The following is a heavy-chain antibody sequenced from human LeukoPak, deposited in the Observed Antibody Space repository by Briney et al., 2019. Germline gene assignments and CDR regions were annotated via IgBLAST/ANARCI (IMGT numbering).Heavy chain of an antibody. CDR3: ARQYYYGSGTKPGKFDY. Sequence: PSETLSLTCTVSGGSISSSSYYWGWIRQPPGKGLEWIGSIYYSGSTYYNPSLKSRVTISVDTSKNQLSLKLSSVTAADTAVYYCARQYYYGSGTKPGKFDYWGQGTLVTVSS. CDR2: IYYSGST. J-gene: IGHJ4*02. CDR1: GGSISSSSYY. V-gene: IGHV4-39*01. D-gene: IGHD3-10*01.